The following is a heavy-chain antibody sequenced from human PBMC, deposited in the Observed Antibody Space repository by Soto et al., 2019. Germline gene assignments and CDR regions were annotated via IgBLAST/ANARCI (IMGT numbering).Heavy chain of an antibody. CDR3: ARDACISSNCYVAADYFYIVAV. D-gene: IGHD2-15*01. CDR2: ISYDGGDK. J-gene: IGHJ6*02. V-gene: IGHV3-30-3*01. CDR1: GFTFNSYA. Sequence: QEYLVESGGGVVPPAMSLTLSCAASGFTFNSYAMHWVRQAPGHGLEWLAVISYDGGDKYYADSVKGRFTISRDTSTHPGFLQATRVRADDTAVYYCARDACISSNCYVAADYFYIVAVWGQGAAVSVS.